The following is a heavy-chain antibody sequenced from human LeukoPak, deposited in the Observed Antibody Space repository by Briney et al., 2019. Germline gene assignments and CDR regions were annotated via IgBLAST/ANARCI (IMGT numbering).Heavy chain of an antibody. CDR2: ISDSGGST. J-gene: IGHJ4*02. CDR1: GFTFNSYA. V-gene: IGHV3-23*01. CDR3: AKKMSITAASQVDY. D-gene: IGHD1-20*01. Sequence: GGSLRLSCAASGFTFNSYAMTWVRQAPGKGLEWVSAISDSGGSTFYADSVKGRFTISRDNSKNTLYLQMNSLRAEDTAVYYCAKKMSITAASQVDYWGQGTLVTVSS.